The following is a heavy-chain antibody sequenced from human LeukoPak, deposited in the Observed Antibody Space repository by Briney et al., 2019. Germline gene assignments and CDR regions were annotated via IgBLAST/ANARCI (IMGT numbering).Heavy chain of an antibody. V-gene: IGHV1-2*02. Sequence: ASVKVSCKASGYTLTGYYMHWVRQAPGQGLEWTGWINPNSGGTNYAQKFQGRVTMTRDTSISTAYMELSRLRSDDTAVYYCASDGDYDRLYFDYWGQGTLVTVSS. CDR2: INPNSGGT. J-gene: IGHJ4*02. D-gene: IGHD4-17*01. CDR3: ASDGDYDRLYFDY. CDR1: GYTLTGYY.